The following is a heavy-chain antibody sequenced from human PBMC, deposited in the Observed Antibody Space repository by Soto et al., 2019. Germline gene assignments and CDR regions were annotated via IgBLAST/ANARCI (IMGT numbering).Heavy chain of an antibody. CDR1: GGSFSGYY. CDR2: INHSGST. J-gene: IGHJ6*03. CDR3: AAPRHKGYMDV. Sequence: SETLSLTCAVYGGSFSGYYWSWIRQPPGKGLEWIGEINHSGSTNYNPSLKSRVTISVDTSKKQFSLKLSSVTAADTAVYYCAAPRHKGYMDVWGKGTTVTVSS. V-gene: IGHV4-34*01.